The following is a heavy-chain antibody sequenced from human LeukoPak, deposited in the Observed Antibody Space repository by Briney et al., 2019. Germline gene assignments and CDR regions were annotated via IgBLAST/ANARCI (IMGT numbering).Heavy chain of an antibody. J-gene: IGHJ5*02. CDR2: ISSSSSYI. CDR3: ARDVGATTFDP. CDR1: GFTFSDYY. Sequence: GSLRLSCAVSGFTFSDYYMNWVRQAPGKGLEWVSSISSSSSYICYADSVKGRFTISRDNAKNSLYLQMNSLRAEDTAVYYCARDVGATTFDPWGQGTLVTVSS. V-gene: IGHV3-21*01. D-gene: IGHD1-26*01.